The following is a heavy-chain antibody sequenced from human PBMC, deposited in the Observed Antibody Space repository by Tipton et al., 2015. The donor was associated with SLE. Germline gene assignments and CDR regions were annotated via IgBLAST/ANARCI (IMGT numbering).Heavy chain of an antibody. J-gene: IGHJ4*02. V-gene: IGHV3-23*01. CDR1: GFTFSSFT. CDR2: VSANGNT. CDR3: VARSYDSTH. D-gene: IGHD3-16*01. Sequence: SLRLSCAASGFTFSSFTMTWIRQAPGRGLEWVSTVSANGNTYYADSVKGRFTISREDSENTLYLQMNSLRVEYTAFYYCVARSYDSTHWGPGTLVPVSS.